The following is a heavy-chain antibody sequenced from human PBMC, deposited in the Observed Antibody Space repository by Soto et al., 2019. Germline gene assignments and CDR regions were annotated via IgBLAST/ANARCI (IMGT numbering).Heavy chain of an antibody. Sequence: QVQLVESGGGVVQPGRSLRLSCAASGFTFSGYVMHWVRQAPGKGLEWVSLISRGGSDKYYSDSVKGRFTISRDNSKNTVASHPNSLRPEDKGFYYCTKGGTHGGVGYLDSWGQGTLVTVSS. CDR3: TKGGTHGGVGYLDS. V-gene: IGHV3-30*18. D-gene: IGHD1-1*01. CDR1: GFTFSGYV. CDR2: ISRGGSDK. J-gene: IGHJ4*02.